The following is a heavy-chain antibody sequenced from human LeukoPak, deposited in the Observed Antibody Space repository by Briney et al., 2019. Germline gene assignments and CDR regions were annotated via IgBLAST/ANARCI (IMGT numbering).Heavy chain of an antibody. Sequence: GGSLRLSCAASGFTFSSYSMNWVRQAPGKGLEWVSSISSSSSYIYYADSVKGRFTISRDNAKNSLYLQMNSLRSDDTAVYYCAGDLGMTVAGGALPIFFDYWGQGTLVTVSS. CDR3: AGDLGMTVAGGALPIFFDY. V-gene: IGHV3-21*04. J-gene: IGHJ4*02. CDR2: ISSSSSYI. CDR1: GFTFSSYS. D-gene: IGHD6-19*01.